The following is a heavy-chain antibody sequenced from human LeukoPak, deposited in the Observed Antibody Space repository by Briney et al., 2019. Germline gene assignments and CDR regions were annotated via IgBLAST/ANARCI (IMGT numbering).Heavy chain of an antibody. CDR2: IYSGGST. CDR1: GFTVSSNY. Sequence: GGSLRLSCAASGFTVSSNYMSWVRQAPGKGLEWVSVIYSGGSTYYADSVKGRFTISRDNSKNTLYLQMNSLRAEDTAVYYCARAPNYCSGGSCFDYWGQGTLVTVSS. D-gene: IGHD2-15*01. V-gene: IGHV3-53*01. J-gene: IGHJ4*02. CDR3: ARAPNYCSGGSCFDY.